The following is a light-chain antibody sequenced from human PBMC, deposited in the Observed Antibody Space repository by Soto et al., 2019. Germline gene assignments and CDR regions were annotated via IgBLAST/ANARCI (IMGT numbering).Light chain of an antibody. J-gene: IGLJ2*01. Sequence: QSALTQPRSVSGSPGQSVTFSCTGTSSDVGGYDYVSWYQQHPGKAPKLMIYDVNKRPSGVPDRFSGSKSGNTASLTISGLQAEDEADYYCCSYAGTYNLIFGGGTQLTVL. CDR3: CSYAGTYNLI. V-gene: IGLV2-11*01. CDR2: DVN. CDR1: SSDVGGYDY.